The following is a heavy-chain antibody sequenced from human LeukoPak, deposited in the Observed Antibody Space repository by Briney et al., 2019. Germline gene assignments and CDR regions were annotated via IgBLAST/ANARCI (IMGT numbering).Heavy chain of an antibody. D-gene: IGHD3-22*01. J-gene: IGHJ3*02. V-gene: IGHV1-46*01. CDR1: GYTFTSYF. CDR3: ARDNAPYYYDRDDGDAFDI. Sequence: GASVKVSCKASGYTFTSYFMLWVRQAPGQGLEWMGIINPSGGSTTYAQKFQGRVTMTSDTSTSTVYMELSSLRSDDTAVYFCARDNAPYYYDRDDGDAFDIWGQGTVVTVSS. CDR2: INPSGGST.